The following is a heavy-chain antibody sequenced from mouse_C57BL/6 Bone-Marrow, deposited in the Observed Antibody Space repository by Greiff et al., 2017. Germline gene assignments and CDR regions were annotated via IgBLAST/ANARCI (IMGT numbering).Heavy chain of an antibody. V-gene: IGHV1-76*01. J-gene: IGHJ3*01. CDR2: LYPGSGNT. CDR1: GYTFTDSY. Sequence: QVHVKQSGAELVRPGASVKLSCKASGYTFTDSYINWVRQRPGKGLEWIARLYPGSGNTDYNEKFKGKATLTAEKSSSTAYMQLSRLTSEDAAVYFCASSRAWFAYWGQGTLVTVSA. CDR3: ASSRAWFAY.